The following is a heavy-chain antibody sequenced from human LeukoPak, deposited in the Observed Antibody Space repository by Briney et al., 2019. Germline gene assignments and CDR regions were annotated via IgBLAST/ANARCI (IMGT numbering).Heavy chain of an antibody. CDR2: IYHSGST. J-gene: IGHJ5*02. CDR1: GGSISSGGYS. V-gene: IGHV4-30-2*01. D-gene: IGHD2-2*03. Sequence: PSETLSLTCAVSGGSISSGGYSWSWIRQPPGKGLEWIGYIYHSGSTYYNPSLKSRVSIPVDRSKNQFSLKLSSVTAADTAVYYCARDSGYCSSTSCYNWFDPWGQGTLVTVSS. CDR3: ARDSGYCSSTSCYNWFDP.